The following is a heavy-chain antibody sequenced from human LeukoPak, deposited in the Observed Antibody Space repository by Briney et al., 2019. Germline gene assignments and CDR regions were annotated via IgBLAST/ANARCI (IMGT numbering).Heavy chain of an antibody. CDR3: ARDRFLRRGNSSGYSFGY. J-gene: IGHJ4*02. D-gene: IGHD3-22*01. CDR2: INPSGGST. Sequence: ASVKVSCKASGGTFSSYAISWVRQAPGQGLEWMGIINPSGGSTSYAQKFQGRVTMTRDTSTSTVYMELSSLRSEDTAVYYCARDRFLRRGNSSGYSFGYWGQGTLVTVSS. CDR1: GGTFSSYA. V-gene: IGHV1-46*01.